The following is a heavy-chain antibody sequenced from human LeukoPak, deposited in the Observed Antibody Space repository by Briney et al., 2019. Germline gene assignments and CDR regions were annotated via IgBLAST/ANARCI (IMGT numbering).Heavy chain of an antibody. J-gene: IGHJ4*02. V-gene: IGHV4-59*01. CDR1: GGSISSYY. CDR2: IYYSGST. Sequence: SETLSLTCTVSGGSISSYYWGWIRQPPGKGLEWIGYIYYSGSTNYNPSLKSRVTISVDTSKNQFSLKLSSVTAADTAVYYCARAVGSSWFARQYYFDYWGQGTLVTVSS. CDR3: ARAVGSSWFARQYYFDY. D-gene: IGHD6-13*01.